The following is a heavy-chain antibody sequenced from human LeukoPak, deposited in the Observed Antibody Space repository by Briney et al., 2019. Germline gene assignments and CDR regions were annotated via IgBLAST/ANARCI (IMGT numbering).Heavy chain of an antibody. D-gene: IGHD2-15*01. CDR3: ARVKPIVVVVAATYFDY. CDR1: GGSISSSSYY. CDR2: IYYSGST. J-gene: IGHJ4*02. Sequence: PSETLSLTCTVSGGSISSSSYYWGWIRQPPGKGLEWIGSIYYSGSTYYNPSPKSRVTISVDTSKNQFSLKLSSVTAADTAVYYCARVKPIVVVVAATYFDYWGQGTLVTVSS. V-gene: IGHV4-39*07.